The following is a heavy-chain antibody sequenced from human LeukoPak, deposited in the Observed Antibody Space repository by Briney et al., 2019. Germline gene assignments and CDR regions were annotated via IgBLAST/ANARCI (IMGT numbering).Heavy chain of an antibody. CDR2: IKYDASST. CDR1: GFTFSSHW. V-gene: IGHV3-74*01. D-gene: IGHD1-26*01. J-gene: IGHJ4*02. CDR3: ARGATYAYYQDY. Sequence: QSGGSLRLSCADSGFTFSSHWMHWVRQAPGKGLVWVSRIKYDASSTSYADSVKGRFTISRDNAKNTLYLQMNSLRAEDTAVYYCARGATYAYYQDYWGQGTLVTVSP.